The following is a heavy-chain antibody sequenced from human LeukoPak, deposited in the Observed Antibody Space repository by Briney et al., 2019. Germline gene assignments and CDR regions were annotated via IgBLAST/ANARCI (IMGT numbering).Heavy chain of an antibody. CDR2: IYYSGST. CDR3: ARHFPFEFLEWSWVVDY. J-gene: IGHJ4*02. CDR1: GGSFSGYY. V-gene: IGHV4-39*01. D-gene: IGHD3-3*01. Sequence: SETLSLTCAVYGGSFSGYYWGWIRQPPGKGLEWIGSIYYSGSTYYNPSLKSRVTISVDTSKNQFSLKLSSVTAADTAVYYCARHFPFEFLEWSWVVDYWGQGTLVTVSS.